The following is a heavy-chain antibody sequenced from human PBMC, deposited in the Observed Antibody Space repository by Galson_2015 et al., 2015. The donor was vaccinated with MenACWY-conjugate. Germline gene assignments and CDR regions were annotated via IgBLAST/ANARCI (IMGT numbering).Heavy chain of an antibody. J-gene: IGHJ4*02. D-gene: IGHD5-18*01. CDR2: IIPIFGTA. CDR3: ARTLRVGYSYGYGDY. V-gene: IGHV1-69*01. Sequence: CKASGGTFSSYAISWVRQAPGQGLEWMGGIIPIFGTANYAQKFQGRVTVTADESTSTAYMELSSLRSEDTAVYYCARTLRVGYSYGYGDYWGQGTLVTVSS. CDR1: GGTFSSYA.